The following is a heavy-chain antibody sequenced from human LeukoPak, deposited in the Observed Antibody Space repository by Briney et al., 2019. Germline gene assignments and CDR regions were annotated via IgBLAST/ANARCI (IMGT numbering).Heavy chain of an antibody. J-gene: IGHJ4*02. CDR1: GFTFSSYG. D-gene: IGHD2-15*01. CDR2: IRVSDGAT. Sequence: GGSLRLSCAASGFTFSSYGMGWVRQAPGKGLEWVSSIRVSDGATYYAGSVKSRFTISRDNSKNTLYLQMNTLRAEDTAVYYCVPVCSGGSCYLFDYWGQGTLVTVSS. V-gene: IGHV3-23*01. CDR3: VPVCSGGSCYLFDY.